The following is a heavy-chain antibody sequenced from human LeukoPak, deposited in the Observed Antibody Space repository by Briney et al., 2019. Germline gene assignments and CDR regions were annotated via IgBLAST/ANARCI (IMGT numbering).Heavy chain of an antibody. CDR1: GGSFSGYY. V-gene: IGHV4-34*01. CDR3: ARGDGYKYYYYYGMDV. J-gene: IGHJ6*02. Sequence: PSETLSLTCAVYGGSFSGYYWSWIRQPPGKGLEWIGEINHSGSTNYNPSLKSRVTISVDTSKNQFSLKLISVTAADTAVYYCARGDGYKYYYYYGMDVWGQGTTVTVSS. CDR2: INHSGST. D-gene: IGHD5-24*01.